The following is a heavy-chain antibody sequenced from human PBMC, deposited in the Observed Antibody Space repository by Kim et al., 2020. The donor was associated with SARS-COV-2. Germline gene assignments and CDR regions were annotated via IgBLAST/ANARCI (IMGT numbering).Heavy chain of an antibody. D-gene: IGHD3-3*01. CDR1: GYTFTRYD. Sequence: ASVKVSCKAAGYTFTRYDINWVRQAPGQGFEWMGWMNPNSGNTGYAQKFQGRVTMTSDTSINTAYMELSGLRFEDTAFYYCARGSFTTIFGVTIRSDGFD. CDR2: MNPNSGNT. CDR3: ARGSFTTIFGVTIRSDGFD. V-gene: IGHV1-8*01. J-gene: IGHJ3*01.